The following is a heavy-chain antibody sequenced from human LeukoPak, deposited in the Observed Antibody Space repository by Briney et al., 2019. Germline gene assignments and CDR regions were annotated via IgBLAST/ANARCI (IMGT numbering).Heavy chain of an antibody. CDR1: GFTFSGSG. J-gene: IGHJ4*02. V-gene: IGHV3-73*01. Sequence: PGGSLRLSCAASGFTFSGSGMHWVRQASGKGLEWVGRIRSKANSYATAYAASVKGRFTISRDDSKNTAYLQMNSLKIEGTAAYYCTTDSSGYWGQGTLVTVSS. CDR3: TTDSSGY. D-gene: IGHD2-15*01. CDR2: IRSKANSYAT.